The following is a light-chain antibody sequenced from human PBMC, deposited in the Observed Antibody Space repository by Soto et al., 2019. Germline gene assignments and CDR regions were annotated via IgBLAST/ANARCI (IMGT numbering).Light chain of an antibody. V-gene: IGLV1-47*01. J-gene: IGLJ1*01. CDR3: AAWDDSLSGGYV. Sequence: QSVLTQPPSASGTPGQRVTISCSGSSSNIGSNYVYWYQQLPGTAPKLLIYRNNHRPSGVPDRFSGSKSGTSASLAISGLRSEDEADYYCAAWDDSLSGGYVFGTGTKVTVL. CDR1: SSNIGSNY. CDR2: RNN.